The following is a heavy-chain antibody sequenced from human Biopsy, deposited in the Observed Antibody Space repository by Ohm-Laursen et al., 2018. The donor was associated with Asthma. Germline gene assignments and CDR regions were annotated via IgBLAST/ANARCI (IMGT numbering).Heavy chain of an antibody. CDR2: IHHSGTS. J-gene: IGHJ4*02. Sequence: SETLSLTCTVSGDSITSGGCCWNWIRQHPGKGLEGIVYIHHSGTSYFNPSLKSRVSFSRDTSKNQFSLRLISVTAADTAMYYCARIPRRSGSYFVDYWGQGTLVTLSS. CDR3: ARIPRRSGSYFVDY. CDR1: GDSITSGGCC. D-gene: IGHD3-22*01. V-gene: IGHV4-31*03.